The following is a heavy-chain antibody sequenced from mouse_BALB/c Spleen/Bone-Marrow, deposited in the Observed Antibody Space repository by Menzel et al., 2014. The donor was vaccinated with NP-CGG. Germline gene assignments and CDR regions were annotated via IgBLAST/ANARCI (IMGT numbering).Heavy chain of an antibody. Sequence: EVQRVESGGGLVQPGGSRKLSCAASGFTFSSFGVHWVRQAPEKGLEWVAYISSGSSTIYYADTVKGRFTISRDNPKNTLFLQMTSLRSEDTAMYYCARLGYGDYYAMDYWGQGTSVTVSS. V-gene: IGHV5-17*02. J-gene: IGHJ4*01. D-gene: IGHD2-10*02. CDR1: GFTFSSFG. CDR2: ISSGSSTI. CDR3: ARLGYGDYYAMDY.